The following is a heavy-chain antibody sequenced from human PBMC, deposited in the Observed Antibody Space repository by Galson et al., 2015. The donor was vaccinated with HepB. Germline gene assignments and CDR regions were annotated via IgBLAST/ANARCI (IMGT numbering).Heavy chain of an antibody. CDR3: AKAGDYGVYFDY. D-gene: IGHD4-17*01. Sequence: SLRLSCAASGFTFSSYGMSWVRQAPGKGLERVSAISGSGGTTFYADSVKGRFTISRDNSRNTLYLQMNSLRAEDTAVYYCAKAGDYGVYFDYWGQGTLVTVSS. J-gene: IGHJ4*02. CDR1: GFTFSSYG. CDR2: ISGSGGTT. V-gene: IGHV3-23*01.